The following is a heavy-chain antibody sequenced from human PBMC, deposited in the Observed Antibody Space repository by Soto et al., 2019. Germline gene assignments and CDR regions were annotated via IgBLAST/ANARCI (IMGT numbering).Heavy chain of an antibody. CDR1: GFTFSSYW. CDR3: ASATYSSYYYYGMDV. Sequence: GGSLRLSCAASGFTFSSYWMSWVRQAPGKGLEWVANIKQDGSEKYYVDSVKGRFTISRDNAKNSLYLQMNSLRAEDTAVYYCASATYSSYYYYGMDVWGQGTTVTVSS. V-gene: IGHV3-7*01. J-gene: IGHJ6*02. D-gene: IGHD6-13*01. CDR2: IKQDGSEK.